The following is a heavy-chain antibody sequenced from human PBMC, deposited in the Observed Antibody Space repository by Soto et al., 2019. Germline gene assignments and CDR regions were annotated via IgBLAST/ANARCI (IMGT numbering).Heavy chain of an antibody. CDR1: GYTFTSYA. CDR3: ISTLGARFDY. Sequence: ASVKVSCKASGYTFTSYAMHWVRQAPGQRLEWMGWINAGNGTTTYAQKFQGRVTMTSDTSTSSVYMEVSSLRSEDTAVYYCISTLGARFDYWGQGTLVTVSS. J-gene: IGHJ4*02. V-gene: IGHV1-3*01. CDR2: INAGNGTT. D-gene: IGHD3-3*02.